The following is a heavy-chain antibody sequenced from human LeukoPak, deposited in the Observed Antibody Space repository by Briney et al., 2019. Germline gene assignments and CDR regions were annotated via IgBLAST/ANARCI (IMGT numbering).Heavy chain of an antibody. CDR3: ASKWYCGGDCYYQIDF. V-gene: IGHV3-20*01. D-gene: IGHD2-21*02. CDR1: GFTFDDYG. Sequence: GGSLRLSCAASGFTFDDYGMSWVRQAPGKGLEWVSGLNWNGGSTGYADSVKGRFTISRDNAKNSLYLQMSSLRAEDTALYHCASKWYCGGDCYYQIDFWGQGTLVTVSS. CDR2: LNWNGGST. J-gene: IGHJ4*02.